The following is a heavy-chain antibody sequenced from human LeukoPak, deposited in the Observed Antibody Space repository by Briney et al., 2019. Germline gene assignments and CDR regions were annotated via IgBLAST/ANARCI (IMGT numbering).Heavy chain of an antibody. Sequence: PGGSLRLSCAASGFTFSIYGMAWVRQAPGKGLEWVANMKQDRIEKYYVDSVKGRFTISRDNAKNPLYLQMNSLRPEDTAIYYCAREGGGMDVWGQGTTVTVSS. CDR1: GFTFSIYG. CDR2: MKQDRIEK. J-gene: IGHJ6*02. D-gene: IGHD3-16*01. CDR3: AREGGGMDV. V-gene: IGHV3-7*04.